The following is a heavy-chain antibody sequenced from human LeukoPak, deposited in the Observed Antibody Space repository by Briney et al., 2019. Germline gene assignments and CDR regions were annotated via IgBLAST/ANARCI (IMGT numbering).Heavy chain of an antibody. J-gene: IGHJ4*02. CDR1: GFTFSSYS. Sequence: GGSLRLSCAASGFTFSSYSMNWVRQAPGKGLEWVSSISSSSSYIYYADSVKGRFTISRDNAKNSLYLQMNSLRAEDTAVYCCARDRQYYDSSGYPSFFDYWGQGTLVTVSS. CDR3: ARDRQYYDSSGYPSFFDY. V-gene: IGHV3-21*01. CDR2: ISSSSSYI. D-gene: IGHD3-22*01.